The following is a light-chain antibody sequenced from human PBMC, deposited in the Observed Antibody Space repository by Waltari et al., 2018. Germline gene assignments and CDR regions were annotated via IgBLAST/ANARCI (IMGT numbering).Light chain of an antibody. Sequence: QSALTQPPAVSGSPGQSITTACTGTSSDVGRYNAVFWYQDHPGQGPKVIIYDVSDRPSGVSARFSGSKSGNTASLTISGLQAEDEADYYCSSQSSNNVVLFGGGTKVTVL. V-gene: IGLV2-14*03. J-gene: IGLJ3*02. CDR3: SSQSSNNVVL. CDR1: SSDVGRYNA. CDR2: DVS.